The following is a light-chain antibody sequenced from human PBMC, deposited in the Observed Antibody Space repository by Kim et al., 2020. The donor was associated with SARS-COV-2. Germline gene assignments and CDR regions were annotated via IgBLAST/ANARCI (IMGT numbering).Light chain of an antibody. V-gene: IGLV3-19*01. CDR2: GKN. CDR3: NTRDSSGNHLDV. Sequence: GQPVWNTCQGDSLRSNYASWYQQKPGQAPVLVIYGKNNRPSGIPDRFSGSSSGNTASLTITGAQAEDEADYYCNTRDSSGNHLDVFGTGTKVTVL. CDR1: SLRSNY. J-gene: IGLJ1*01.